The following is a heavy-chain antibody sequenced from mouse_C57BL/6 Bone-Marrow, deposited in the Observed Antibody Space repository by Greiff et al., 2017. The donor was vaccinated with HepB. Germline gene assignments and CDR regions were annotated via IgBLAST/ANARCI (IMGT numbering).Heavy chain of an antibody. CDR3: GRWGNKVGGYYAMDY. J-gene: IGHJ4*01. D-gene: IGHD1-1*01. Sequence: QVQLQQSGAELARPGASVKLSCKASGYTFTSYGISWVKQRTGQGLEWIGEIYPRSGNTYYNEKFKGKATLTADKSSSTAYMGLRSLTSEDSAVYFWGRWGNKVGGYYAMDYWGQGTSVTVSS. CDR1: GYTFTSYG. V-gene: IGHV1-81*01. CDR2: IYPRSGNT.